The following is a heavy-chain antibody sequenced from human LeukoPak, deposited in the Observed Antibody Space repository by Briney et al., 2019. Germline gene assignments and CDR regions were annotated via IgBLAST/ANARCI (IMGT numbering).Heavy chain of an antibody. D-gene: IGHD2-2*01. CDR3: ASRYCSSTSCYGVYYYGMDV. V-gene: IGHV4-4*02. CDR2: IYYSGST. J-gene: IGHJ6*02. Sequence: SGTLSLTCAVSGGSISSSNWWSWVRQPPGKGLEWIGEIYYSGSTNYNPSLKSRVTISVDKSKNQFSLKLNSVTAADTAVYYCASRYCSSTSCYGVYYYGMDVWGQGTTVIVSS. CDR1: GGSISSSNW.